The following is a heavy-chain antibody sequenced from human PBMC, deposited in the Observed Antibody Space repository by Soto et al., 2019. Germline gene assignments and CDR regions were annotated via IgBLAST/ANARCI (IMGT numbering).Heavy chain of an antibody. CDR3: ARGLSYGDYSERQDFDY. CDR1: GGSFSGYY. V-gene: IGHV4-34*01. J-gene: IGHJ4*02. Sequence: SETLSLTCTVYGGSFSGYYWSWIRQPPGKGLEWIGEINHSGSTNYNPSLKSRVTISVDTSKNQFSLKLSSVTAADTAVYYCARGLSYGDYSERQDFDYWGQGTLVTVSS. CDR2: INHSGST. D-gene: IGHD4-17*01.